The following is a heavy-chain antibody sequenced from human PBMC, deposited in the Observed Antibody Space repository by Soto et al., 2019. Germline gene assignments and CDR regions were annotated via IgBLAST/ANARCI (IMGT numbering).Heavy chain of an antibody. V-gene: IGHV1-18*01. Sequence: QVQLVQSGAEVKKPGASVKVSCRGSGYTFISYGISWVRQAPGQGLEWMGWISGYNGNTKYAQKLQGRVTLTTDTSTSTAYMELRSLTSDDTAVYYCTRKLGATIVDYWGQGTLVTVSS. D-gene: IGHD1-26*01. CDR1: GYTFISYG. CDR2: ISGYNGNT. J-gene: IGHJ4*02. CDR3: TRKLGATIVDY.